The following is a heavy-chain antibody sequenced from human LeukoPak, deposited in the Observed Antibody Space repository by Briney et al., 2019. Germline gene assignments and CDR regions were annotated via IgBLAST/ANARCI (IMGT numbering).Heavy chain of an antibody. CDR3: ARGWGVFDY. CDR2: IYSGGST. D-gene: IGHD3-10*01. V-gene: IGHV3-23*03. J-gene: IGHJ4*02. Sequence: GGSLRLSCAASGFTFSSYAMSWVRQAPGKGLEWVSVIYSGGSTFYADSVKGRFTISRDNSKNTLYLQMNSLRVEDTAIYYCARGWGVFDYWGQGTLVTVSS. CDR1: GFTFSSYA.